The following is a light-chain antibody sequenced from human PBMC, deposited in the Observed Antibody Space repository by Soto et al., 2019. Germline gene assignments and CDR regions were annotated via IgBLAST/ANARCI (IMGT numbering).Light chain of an antibody. CDR3: QQSYTTVYT. CDR2: DAS. V-gene: IGKV1-39*01. Sequence: DIQMTQSPSSLSASVCDSVTITCRASQTIGANLNWYRQKLGKAPTLLIYDASTLQSGVPSRFSGLGSGTDFALTITSLQPDDSATYYCQQSYTTVYTFGQGTKVDIK. CDR1: QTIGAN. J-gene: IGKJ2*01.